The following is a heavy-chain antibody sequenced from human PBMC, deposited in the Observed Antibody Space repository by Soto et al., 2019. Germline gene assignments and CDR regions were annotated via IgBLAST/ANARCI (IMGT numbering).Heavy chain of an antibody. D-gene: IGHD6-19*01. Sequence: QVQLVESGGGVVQPGMSLRLSCAASGFTFSSFSMHWVRQAPGTGLEWVAVISYDVSKRDYADSVTGRFTISRDNSKNPLDLQMTSLRAEDTAVYFCVRTTAVASAPEFDYRGQRTLVTVAS. CDR3: VRTTAVASAPEFDY. CDR1: GFTFSSFS. J-gene: IGHJ4*02. V-gene: IGHV3-30-3*01. CDR2: ISYDVSKR.